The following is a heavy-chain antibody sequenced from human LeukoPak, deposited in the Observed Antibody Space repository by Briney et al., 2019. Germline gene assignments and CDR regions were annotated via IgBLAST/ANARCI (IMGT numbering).Heavy chain of an antibody. V-gene: IGHV1-46*01. Sequence: ASVKVSCKASGYTFTSYYMHWVRQAPGQGLEWMGLINPTGDSTGYAQKFQGRVTMTRDMSTSTDYMELSSLRSEDTAVYYCVRVRDGYNDAYDIWGQGTMVTVPS. CDR2: INPTGDST. CDR1: GYTFTSYY. J-gene: IGHJ3*02. D-gene: IGHD5-24*01. CDR3: VRVRDGYNDAYDI.